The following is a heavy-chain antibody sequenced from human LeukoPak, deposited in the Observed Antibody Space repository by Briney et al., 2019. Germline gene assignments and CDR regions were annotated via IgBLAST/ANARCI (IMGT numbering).Heavy chain of an antibody. CDR2: IRSSSSTI. CDR3: ARRCGGNPDPLGY. Sequence: LGGSLRLSCAASGFTFSSYNMNWVRQAPGKGLEWVSYIRSSSSTIYYADSVKGRFTISRDNAKNSLYLQMNSLRAEDTRVYCCARRCGGNPDPLGYWGRGTVVTVSS. V-gene: IGHV3-48*01. CDR1: GFTFSSYN. J-gene: IGHJ4*02. D-gene: IGHD2-21*01.